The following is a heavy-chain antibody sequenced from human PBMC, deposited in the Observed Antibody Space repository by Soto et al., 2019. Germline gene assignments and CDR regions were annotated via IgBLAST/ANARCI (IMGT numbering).Heavy chain of an antibody. V-gene: IGHV4-59*01. J-gene: IGHJ5*02. Sequence: PSETLSLTCTVPGGSISSYYWSWIRQPPGKGLEWIGYIYYSGSTNYNPSLKSRVTISVDTSKNQFSLKLSSVTAADTAVYYCARELRYCSSTSCYNWFDPWGQGTLVTVSS. CDR1: GGSISSYY. D-gene: IGHD2-2*01. CDR3: ARELRYCSSTSCYNWFDP. CDR2: IYYSGST.